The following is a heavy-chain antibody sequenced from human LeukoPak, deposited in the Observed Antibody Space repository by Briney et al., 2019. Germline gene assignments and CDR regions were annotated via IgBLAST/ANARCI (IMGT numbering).Heavy chain of an antibody. V-gene: IGHV1-18*01. Sequence: ASVKVSCKASGYTFTSYGISWVRQAPGQGLEWMGWISAYNGNTNYAQKLQGRVTMTTDTSTSTAYMELRNLRSDDTAVYYCARSSIVVVTAHSFDYWGQGTLVTVSS. D-gene: IGHD2-21*02. J-gene: IGHJ4*02. CDR3: ARSSIVVVTAHSFDY. CDR1: GYTFTSYG. CDR2: ISAYNGNT.